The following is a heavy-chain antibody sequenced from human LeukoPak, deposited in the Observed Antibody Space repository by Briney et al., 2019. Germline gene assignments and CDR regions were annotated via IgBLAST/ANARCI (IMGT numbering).Heavy chain of an antibody. Sequence: PGGSLRLSCAASGFTFSSYAMHWVRQAPGKGLEWVAVVSYDGSNKYYADSVKGRFTISRDNSKNTLYLQMNSLRAEDTAVYYCASTTYNWNDSYYYYGMDLWGKGNPVTGSS. D-gene: IGHD1-1*01. V-gene: IGHV3-30*04. CDR3: ASTTYNWNDSYYYYGMDL. CDR1: GFTFSSYA. CDR2: VSYDGSNK. J-gene: IGHJ6*04.